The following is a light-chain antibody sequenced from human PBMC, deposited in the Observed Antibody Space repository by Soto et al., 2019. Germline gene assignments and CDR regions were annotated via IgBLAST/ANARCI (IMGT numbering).Light chain of an antibody. V-gene: IGLV4-69*01. J-gene: IGLJ2*01. CDR2: LNSDGSH. CDR3: QTWGTGIQGV. CDR1: SGHSSYA. Sequence: QSVLTQSPSASASLGASVTLTCTLSSGHSSYAIAWHQQQPEKGPRYLMKLNSDGSHSKGDGIPDRFSGSSSGAERYLTISSRQSEDEADYYCQTWGTGIQGVFGGGTKLTVL.